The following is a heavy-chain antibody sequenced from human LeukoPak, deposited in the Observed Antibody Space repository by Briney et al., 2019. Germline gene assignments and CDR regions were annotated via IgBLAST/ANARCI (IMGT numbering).Heavy chain of an antibody. D-gene: IGHD3-22*01. CDR2: INPSGGST. J-gene: IGHJ4*02. CDR1: GYTFTSYY. CDR3: ARDFWSSGYYSYFDY. Sequence: WASVTVSCKASGYTFTSYYMHWVRQAPGQGLEWMGIINPSGGSTSYAQKFQGRVTMTRDTSTSTVYMELSSLRSEDTAVYYCARDFWSSGYYSYFDYWGQGTLVTVSS. V-gene: IGHV1-46*01.